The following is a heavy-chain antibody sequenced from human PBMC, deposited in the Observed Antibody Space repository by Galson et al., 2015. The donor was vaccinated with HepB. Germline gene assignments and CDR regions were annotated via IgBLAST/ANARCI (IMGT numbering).Heavy chain of an antibody. J-gene: IGHJ5*02. CDR3: ARVAEYSSSWLYTPIGNWFDP. Sequence: SLRLSCAASGFTFSSYWMSWVRQAPGKGLEWVANIKQDGSEKYYVDSVKGRFTISRDNAKNSLYLQMNSLRAEDTAVYYCARVAEYSSSWLYTPIGNWFDPWGQGTLVTVSS. V-gene: IGHV3-7*03. CDR2: IKQDGSEK. D-gene: IGHD6-13*01. CDR1: GFTFSSYW.